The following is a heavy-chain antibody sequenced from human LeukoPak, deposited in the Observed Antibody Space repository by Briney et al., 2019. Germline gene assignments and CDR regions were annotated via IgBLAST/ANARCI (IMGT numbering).Heavy chain of an antibody. J-gene: IGHJ4*02. V-gene: IGHV3-49*04. CDR2: IRIKAYGGTT. CDR1: GFTFSSYA. Sequence: PGGSLRLSCAASGFTFSSYAMSWVRQAPGKGLEWVGFIRIKAYGGTTEYAASVKGRFIISRDDSKSIAYLQMNSLKTEDTAVYYCTRDDYGDHWGQGTLVTVSS. CDR3: TRDDYGDH.